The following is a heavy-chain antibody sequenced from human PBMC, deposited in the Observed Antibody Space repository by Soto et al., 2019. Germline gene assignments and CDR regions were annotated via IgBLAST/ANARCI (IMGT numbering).Heavy chain of an antibody. D-gene: IGHD3-3*01. CDR3: ARRVYDFWSGYLEAWFDP. CDR2: IYYSGST. J-gene: IGHJ5*02. CDR1: GGSISSSSYY. V-gene: IGHV4-39*01. Sequence: QLQLQESGPGLVKPSETLSLTCTVSGGSISSSSYYWGWIRQPPGKGLEWIGSIYYSGSTYYNPSLMSRVTLSVDTSKTQFSLKLSSVTAADTAVYYCARRVYDFWSGYLEAWFDPWGQGTLVTVSS.